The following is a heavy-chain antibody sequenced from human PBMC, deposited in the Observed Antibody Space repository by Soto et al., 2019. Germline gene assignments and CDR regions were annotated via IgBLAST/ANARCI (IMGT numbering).Heavy chain of an antibody. CDR2: ISAYNGNT. V-gene: IGHV1-18*01. D-gene: IGHD3-10*01. CDR1: GYTFTSYG. J-gene: IGHJ5*02. CDR3: ARRLRPLSPGITDWFDP. Sequence: ASVKVSCKASGYTFTSYGISWVRQAPGQGLEWMGWISAYNGNTNYAQKLQGRVTMTTDTSTSTAYMELRSLRSDDTAVYYCARRLRPLSPGITDWFDPWGQGTLVTVSS.